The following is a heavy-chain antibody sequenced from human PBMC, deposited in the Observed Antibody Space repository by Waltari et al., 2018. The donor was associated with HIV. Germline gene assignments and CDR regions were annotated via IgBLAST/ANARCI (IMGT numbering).Heavy chain of an antibody. CDR3: ARVRPGSYYDFDY. J-gene: IGHJ4*02. V-gene: IGHV3-53*02. CDR1: AFTVSSNY. CDR2: IYSGGST. D-gene: IGHD1-26*01. Sequence: VQLVETGGGLIQPGVSLRLSCAASAFTVSSNYMSWVSQAPGKGLEWVSVIYSGGSTYYADSVKGRFTISRDNSKNTLYLQMNSLRAEDTAVYYCARVRPGSYYDFDYWGQGTLVTVSS.